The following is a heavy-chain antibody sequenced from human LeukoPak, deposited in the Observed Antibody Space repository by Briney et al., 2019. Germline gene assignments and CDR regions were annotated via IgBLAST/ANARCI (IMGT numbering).Heavy chain of an antibody. CDR1: GGPISSNSFY. D-gene: IGHD3-3*01. CDR2: MFHSGFT. Sequence: SETLSLTCTVSGGPISSNSFYWGWIRQPPGKGLEWIGSMFHSGFTYYNPSLKSRVTISVDMSKNQFSLKVRSVTAADTAVYYCANGATIFGVVIRVDSWGQGTLVTVSS. V-gene: IGHV4-39*07. CDR3: ANGATIFGVVIRVDS. J-gene: IGHJ4*02.